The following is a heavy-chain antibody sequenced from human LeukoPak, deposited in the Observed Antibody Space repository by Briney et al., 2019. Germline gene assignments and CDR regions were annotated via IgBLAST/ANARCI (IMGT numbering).Heavy chain of an antibody. CDR2: INHSGST. CDR3: ARYVGSAGHYPYYYYYYMDV. V-gene: IGHV4-34*01. CDR1: GGSFSGYY. Sequence: PSETLSLTCAVYGGSFSGYYWSWIRQPPGKGLEWIGEINHSGSTNYNPSLKSRVTISVDTSKNQFSLKLSPVTAADTAVYYCARYVGSAGHYPYYYYYYMDVWGKGTTVTVSS. D-gene: IGHD6-19*01. J-gene: IGHJ6*03.